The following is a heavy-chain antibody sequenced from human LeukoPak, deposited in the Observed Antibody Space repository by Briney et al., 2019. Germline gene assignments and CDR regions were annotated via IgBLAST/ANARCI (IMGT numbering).Heavy chain of an antibody. D-gene: IGHD2/OR15-2a*01. CDR3: VRQDCNGGKCYLDY. Sequence: GGSLRLSCAASGFTFSSYWMHWVRQAPGKGLVRLSRINSDGTITSYADSLEGRFTISRDNAKNTVYLQMNSLRAEDTAVYYCVRQDCNGGKCYLDYWGQGTPVTVSS. J-gene: IGHJ4*02. CDR1: GFTFSSYW. CDR2: INSDGTIT. V-gene: IGHV3-74*01.